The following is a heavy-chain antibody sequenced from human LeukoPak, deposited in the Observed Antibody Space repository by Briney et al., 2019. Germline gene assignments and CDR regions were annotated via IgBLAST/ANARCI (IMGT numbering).Heavy chain of an antibody. D-gene: IGHD2-2*01. V-gene: IGHV4-34*01. J-gene: IGHJ4*02. CDR2: INHSGST. CDR3: ARRQLRYFDY. Sequence: SETLSLTCAVYGGSFSGCYWSWIRQPPGKGLEWIGEINHSGSTNYNPSLKSRVTISVDTSKNQFSLKLSSVTAADTAVYYCARRQLRYFDYWGQGTLVTVSS. CDR1: GGSFSGCY.